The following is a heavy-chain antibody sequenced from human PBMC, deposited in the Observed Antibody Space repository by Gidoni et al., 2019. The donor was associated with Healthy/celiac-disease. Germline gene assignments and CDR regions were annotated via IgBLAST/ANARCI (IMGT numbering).Heavy chain of an antibody. Sequence: QVQLVESGGGVVQPGSSLRLPCAASGFTFSSYAMHWVRQAPGKGLEWVAVISYDGSNKYYADSVKGRFTISRDNSKNTLYLQMNSLRAEDTAVYYCARAIEITTEESFDYWGQGTLVTVSS. CDR3: ARAIEITTEESFDY. D-gene: IGHD3-16*01. V-gene: IGHV3-30-3*01. CDR2: ISYDGSNK. CDR1: GFTFSSYA. J-gene: IGHJ4*02.